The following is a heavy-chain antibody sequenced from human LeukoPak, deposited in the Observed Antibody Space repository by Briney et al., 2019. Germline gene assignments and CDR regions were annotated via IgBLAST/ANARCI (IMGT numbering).Heavy chain of an antibody. V-gene: IGHV3-7*03. CDR1: GFTFSNYW. Sequence: GGSLRLSCAASGFTFSNYWMTWVRQAPGKGLEWVANIKLDGSEKNYVDSVKGRFTISRDNSENSLYLQMNSLRAEDTAVYYCAKRYFYGMDVWGKETTVTVSS. J-gene: IGHJ6*04. CDR3: AKRYFYGMDV. CDR2: IKLDGSEK. D-gene: IGHD3-9*01.